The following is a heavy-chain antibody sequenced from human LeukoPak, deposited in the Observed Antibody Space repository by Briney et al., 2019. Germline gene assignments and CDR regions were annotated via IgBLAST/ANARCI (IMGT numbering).Heavy chain of an antibody. V-gene: IGHV1-24*01. CDR1: GYTLTELS. CDR2: FDPEDGET. Sequence: ASVKVSCKVSGYTLTELSMHWVRQAPGKGLEWMGGFDPEDGETIYAQKFQGRVTMTEDTSTDTAYMELSSLRSEDTAVYYCATDQHSGYYYHDAFDIWGQGTMVTVSS. CDR3: ATDQHSGYYYHDAFDI. D-gene: IGHD5-12*01. J-gene: IGHJ3*02.